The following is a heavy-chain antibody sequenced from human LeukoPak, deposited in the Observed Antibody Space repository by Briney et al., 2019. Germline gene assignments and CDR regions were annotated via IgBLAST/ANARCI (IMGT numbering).Heavy chain of an antibody. V-gene: IGHV4-59*03. CDR2: VHYSGIT. CDR3: ASQLGGTTFH. CDR1: GASISSYY. J-gene: IGHJ4*02. Sequence: PSETLSLTCTVSGASISSYYWSWIRQPPGKGLEWIGYVHYSGITDYNPSLRSRVTISLDTSKSQFSLKLSSVTAADTAVYYCASQLGGTTFHWGQGTLVTVSS. D-gene: IGHD1-1*01.